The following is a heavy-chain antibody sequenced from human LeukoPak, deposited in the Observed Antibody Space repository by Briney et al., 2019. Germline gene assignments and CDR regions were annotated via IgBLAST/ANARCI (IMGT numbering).Heavy chain of an antibody. Sequence: PGGSLRLSCAASGFTFSSYEMNWVRQAPGKGLEGVSYISSSGSTKYYADSVKGRFTISRDNAKNSLYLQMNSLRAEDTAVYYCAREDSSGWYALDYWGQGTLVTVSS. CDR2: ISSSGSTK. J-gene: IGHJ4*02. D-gene: IGHD6-19*01. CDR1: GFTFSSYE. V-gene: IGHV3-48*03. CDR3: AREDSSGWYALDY.